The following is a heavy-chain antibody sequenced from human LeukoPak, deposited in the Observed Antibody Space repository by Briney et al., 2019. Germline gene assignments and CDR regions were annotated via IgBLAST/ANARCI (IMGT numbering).Heavy chain of an antibody. D-gene: IGHD2-21*01. J-gene: IGHJ6*03. V-gene: IGHV3-20*04. CDR2: VNWSGAST. CDR1: GFTFDNYG. CDR3: ARLAYCGGECYSGDYYYFMDA. Sequence: GGSLRLSCAASGFTFDNYGMTWVRQPPGKGLEWVSGVNWSGASTGYAASVKGRFTISRDNAKNSLYLQMNSLGDEDTALYYCARLAYCGGECYSGDYYYFMDAWGTGTTVTVSS.